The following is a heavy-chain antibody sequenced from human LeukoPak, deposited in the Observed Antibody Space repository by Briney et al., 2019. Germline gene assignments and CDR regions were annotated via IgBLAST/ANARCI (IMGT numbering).Heavy chain of an antibody. D-gene: IGHD2-8*01. CDR2: IYSGDNT. CDR1: GFTVSSNY. CDR3: ASQRYCTNGICYRKYYFDY. J-gene: IGHJ4*02. Sequence: GGSLRLSCAASGFTVSSNYMSWVRQAPGKGLEWVSLIYSGDNTYYSDSVKGTFTVSRDNSKNTLYLQMNSLRAEDTAVYFCASQRYCTNGICYRKYYFDYWGQGTLVTVSS. V-gene: IGHV3-66*04.